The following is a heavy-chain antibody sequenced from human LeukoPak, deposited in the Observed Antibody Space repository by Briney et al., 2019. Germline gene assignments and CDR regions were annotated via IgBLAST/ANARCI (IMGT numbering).Heavy chain of an antibody. V-gene: IGHV1-8*03. D-gene: IGHD3-22*01. Sequence: ASVKVSCKASGYTFTSYDINWVRQATGQGLEWMGWMNPNSGNTGYAQKFQGRVTITTDESTSTAYMELSSLRSEDTAVYYCARARKVYYYDSSGPGWFDPWGQGTPVTVSS. CDR2: MNPNSGNT. CDR3: ARARKVYYYDSSGPGWFDP. CDR1: GYTFTSYD. J-gene: IGHJ5*02.